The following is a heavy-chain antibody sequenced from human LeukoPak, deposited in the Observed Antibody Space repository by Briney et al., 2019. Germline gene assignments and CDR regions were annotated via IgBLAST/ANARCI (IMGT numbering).Heavy chain of an antibody. Sequence: GGSLRLSCAASGFTFTTYWTTWVRQAPGKGLEWVANIKQDGSETYYVDSVKGRFTISRDNAKNSLYLQMNSLRAEDTAVYYCARDSGGRVYNYWGQGTLVTVSS. J-gene: IGHJ4*02. CDR1: GFTFTTYW. CDR2: IKQDGSET. CDR3: ARDSGGRVYNY. D-gene: IGHD6-13*01. V-gene: IGHV3-7*03.